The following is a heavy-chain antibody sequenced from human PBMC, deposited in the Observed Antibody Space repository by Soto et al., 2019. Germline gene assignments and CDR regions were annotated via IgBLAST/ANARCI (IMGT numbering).Heavy chain of an antibody. V-gene: IGHV3-48*02. D-gene: IGHD6-6*01. CDR3: ARGGSSSDNGMDV. CDR2: ISSRSYTI. CDR1: GFTFSTYS. J-gene: IGHJ6*02. Sequence: VQLVGSGGGLVQPGGSLRLSCAASGFTFSTYSMNWVRQAPGKGLEWVSYISSRSYTIYYVDSVKGRFTISRDNAKNSLYLQMNSMRDEDTAVYYCARGGSSSDNGMDVWGQGTTVTVSS.